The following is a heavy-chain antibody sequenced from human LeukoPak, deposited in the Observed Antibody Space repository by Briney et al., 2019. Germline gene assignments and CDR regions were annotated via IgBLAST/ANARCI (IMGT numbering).Heavy chain of an antibody. CDR1: GFTFSDYY. CDR3: ARVGSLEAAGTTDY. V-gene: IGHV3-11*05. Sequence: GGSLRLSCAASGFTFSDYYMSWIRQAPGKGPEWLSYISTSSSSTTYADSVSGRFTISRDNAKNSLYLQMNSLRADDTAVYYCARVGSLEAAGTTDYWGQGTLVTVSS. J-gene: IGHJ4*02. D-gene: IGHD6-13*01. CDR2: ISTSSSST.